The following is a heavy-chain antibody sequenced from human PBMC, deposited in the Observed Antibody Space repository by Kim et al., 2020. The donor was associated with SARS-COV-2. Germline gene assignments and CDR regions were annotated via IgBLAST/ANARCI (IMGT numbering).Heavy chain of an antibody. D-gene: IGHD5-12*01. CDR1: GDSVSSNSAA. V-gene: IGHV6-1*01. J-gene: IGHJ6*02. CDR2: TYYRSKWYN. Sequence: SQTLSLTCAISGDSVSSNSAAWNWIRQSPSRGLEWLGRTYYRSKWYNDYAVSVKSRITINPDTSKNQFSLQLNSVTPEDTAVYYCARALGMSGYDFAWDYYCYGMDVWGQGTTVTVSS. CDR3: ARALGMSGYDFAWDYYCYGMDV.